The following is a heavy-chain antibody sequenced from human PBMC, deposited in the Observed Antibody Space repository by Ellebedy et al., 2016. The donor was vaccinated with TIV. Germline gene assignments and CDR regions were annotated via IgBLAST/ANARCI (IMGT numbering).Heavy chain of an antibody. CDR1: GGSISSYY. D-gene: IGHD5-18*01. CDR3: AREGRGYSYGSDY. Sequence: GSLRLXXTVSGGSISSYYWSWIRQPAGKGLEWIGRIYTSGSTNYNPSLKSRVTMSVDTSKNQFSLKLSSVTAADTAVYYCAREGRGYSYGSDYWGQGTLVTVSS. CDR2: IYTSGST. V-gene: IGHV4-4*07. J-gene: IGHJ4*02.